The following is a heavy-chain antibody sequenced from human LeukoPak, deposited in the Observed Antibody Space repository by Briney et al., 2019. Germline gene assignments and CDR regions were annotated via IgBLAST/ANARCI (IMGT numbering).Heavy chain of an antibody. CDR3: ARDWVGEN. D-gene: IGHD3-16*01. CDR1: GGSISSSSYY. V-gene: IGHV4-39*07. J-gene: IGHJ4*02. Sequence: SETLSLTCTVSGGSISSSSYYWGWIRQPPGKGLEWIGSIYYSGSTYYNPSLKSRVNISVDTSKNQFSLRLNSVTAADTAVYYCARDWVGENWGQGTLVTVSS. CDR2: IYYSGST.